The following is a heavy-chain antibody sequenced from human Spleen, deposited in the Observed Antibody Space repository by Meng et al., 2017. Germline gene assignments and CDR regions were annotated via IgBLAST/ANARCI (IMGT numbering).Heavy chain of an antibody. J-gene: IGHJ4*02. D-gene: IGHD6-19*01. CDR2: YHM. CDR3: ASGPGSPSYY. V-gene: IGHV3-33*05. Sequence: QVQLVASGGGVVQSGKSLGLSCASARLQARGWSGWQLYHMADSVKGRFTISRDNSKNTLYLHMNSLRAEDTAVFYCASGPGSPSYYWGQGTLVTVSS.